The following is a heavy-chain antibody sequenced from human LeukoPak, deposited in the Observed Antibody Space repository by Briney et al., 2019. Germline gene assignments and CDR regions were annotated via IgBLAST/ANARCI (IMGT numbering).Heavy chain of an antibody. CDR3: ARDGAQYDYVWGSYRRDAFDI. CDR1: GGTFSSYA. J-gene: IGHJ3*02. Sequence: ASVKVSCKASGGTFSSYAISWVRQAPGQGLEWMGGIIPIFGTANYAQKFQGRVTITADESTSTAYMELSSLRSEDTAVYYCARDGAQYDYVWGSYRRDAFDIWGQGTMVTVSS. V-gene: IGHV1-69*13. D-gene: IGHD3-16*02. CDR2: IIPIFGTA.